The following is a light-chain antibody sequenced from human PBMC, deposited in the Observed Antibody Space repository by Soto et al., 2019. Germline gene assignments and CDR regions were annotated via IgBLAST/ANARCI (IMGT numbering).Light chain of an antibody. V-gene: IGKV1-5*01. Sequence: DIQMTHSPSTLSASVGDRVTITCRASQSISSWLAWYQQKPGKAPKLLIYDASSLESGVPSRFSGSGFGTEFTLTINSLQPDDFTTYSCQQYNSYWWTFGQWTKVEIK. J-gene: IGKJ1*01. CDR2: DAS. CDR3: QQYNSYWWT. CDR1: QSISSW.